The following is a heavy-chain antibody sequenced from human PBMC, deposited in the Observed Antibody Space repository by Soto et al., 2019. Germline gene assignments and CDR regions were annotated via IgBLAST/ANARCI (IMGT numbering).Heavy chain of an antibody. Sequence: GGSLRLSCAASGFTFSSYWMHWVRQAPGKGLVWVSRINSDGSSTSYADSVKGRFTISRDNAKNTLYLQMNSLRAEDTAVYYCARVYGFLEWLLPVSTDYYYYMDVWGKGTTVTVSS. V-gene: IGHV3-74*01. D-gene: IGHD3-3*01. J-gene: IGHJ6*03. CDR3: ARVYGFLEWLLPVSTDYYYYMDV. CDR1: GFTFSSYW. CDR2: INSDGSST.